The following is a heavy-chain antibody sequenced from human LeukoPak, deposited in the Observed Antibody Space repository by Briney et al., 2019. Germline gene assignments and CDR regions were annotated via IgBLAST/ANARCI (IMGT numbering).Heavy chain of an antibody. D-gene: IGHD5-24*01. V-gene: IGHV2-5*02. Sequence: SGPTLVNPTQTLTLTCTFSGFSLSTSGVGVGWIRQPPGKALEWLALIFWDDDKRYSPSLKSRLTITKDTSKNQVVLTMTNMDPVDTAAYYCAHGFLDGYAFDYWGQGPRSPSPQ. CDR2: IFWDDDK. J-gene: IGHJ4*02. CDR1: GFSLSTSGVG. CDR3: AHGFLDGYAFDY.